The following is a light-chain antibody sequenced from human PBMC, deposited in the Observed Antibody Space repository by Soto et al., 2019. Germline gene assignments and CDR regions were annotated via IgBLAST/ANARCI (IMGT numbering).Light chain of an antibody. CDR3: QQYKDWPPLT. CDR2: AAS. V-gene: IGKV3-15*01. CDR1: QSVSVD. Sequence: EIILTQSPGTLSVSPGETVTLVCRASQSVSVDLAWYQQKSGQPPRLLIHAASDRATGVTARFSGSGSGTEFTLTISSLQSEDFGTYYCQQYKDWPPLTFGGGTRVDIK. J-gene: IGKJ4*01.